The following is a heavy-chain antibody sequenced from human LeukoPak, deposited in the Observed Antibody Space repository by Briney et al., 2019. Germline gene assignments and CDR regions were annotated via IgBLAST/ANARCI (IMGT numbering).Heavy chain of an antibody. Sequence: ASVKVSCKSSGYTFSTYGISWVRQAPGRGLEWMGWINTYNGNTKYTQKFQGRVTMTTDTYTSTAYMELRSLRSDDTALYFCAKGEQGLIEGRRWEYLQEWGQGTLVTVSS. CDR1: GYTFSTYG. D-gene: IGHD6-19*01. J-gene: IGHJ1*01. CDR3: AKGEQGLIEGRRWEYLQE. V-gene: IGHV1-18*04. CDR2: INTYNGNT.